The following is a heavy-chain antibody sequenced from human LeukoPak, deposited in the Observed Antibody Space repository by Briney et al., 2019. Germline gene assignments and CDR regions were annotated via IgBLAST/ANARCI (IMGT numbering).Heavy chain of an antibody. V-gene: IGHV4-59*01. CDR1: GGSFSGYF. J-gene: IGHJ5*02. D-gene: IGHD3-10*01. CDR3: GMDLHYSGSYSGWIDP. Sequence: SETLSLTCSDFGGSFSGYFWSWIRQPPGRGLELIGYIYYTGLTHYTPSLKSRVTLSVDTSKNQFSLKLSSVTAADTAVYYCGMDLHYSGSYSGWIDPLGQGTLVTVSS. CDR2: IYYTGLT.